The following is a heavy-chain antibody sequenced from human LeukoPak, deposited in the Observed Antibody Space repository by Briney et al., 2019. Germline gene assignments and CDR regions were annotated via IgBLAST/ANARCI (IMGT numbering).Heavy chain of an antibody. CDR2: IYYSGST. CDR3: ARRHTTLTRDAFDI. Sequence: SETLSLTCTVSGGSISSYYWGWIRQPPGKGLEWIGSIYYSGSTYYNPSLKSRVTISVDTSKNQFSLKLSSVTAADTAMYYCARRHTTLTRDAFDIWGQGTMVTVSS. J-gene: IGHJ3*02. V-gene: IGHV4-39*07. D-gene: IGHD3-16*02. CDR1: GGSISSYY.